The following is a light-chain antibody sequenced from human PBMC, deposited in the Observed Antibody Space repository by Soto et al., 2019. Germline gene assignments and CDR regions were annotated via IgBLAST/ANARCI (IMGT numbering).Light chain of an antibody. Sequence: EIVLTQSPGTLSLSPGERATLSCRASQSVSSYLAWYQQKPGQAPRLLIYGASSKATGIPDRFSGSGSGPGFSLTISRLQPDDFAVYYCQQYVSSSRAFGQGTKVAIK. CDR2: GAS. CDR3: QQYVSSSRA. V-gene: IGKV3-20*01. J-gene: IGKJ1*01. CDR1: QSVSSY.